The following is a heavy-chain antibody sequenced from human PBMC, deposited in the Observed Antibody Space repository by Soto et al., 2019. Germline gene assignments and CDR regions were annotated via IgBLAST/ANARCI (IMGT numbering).Heavy chain of an antibody. Sequence: ASVKVSCKASGYTFTSYDINWVRQATGQGLEWMGWMNPNSGNTGYAQKFQGRVTMTRNTSISTAYMELSSLRSEDTAVYYCARSGLEEWLRGGKFSDYWGQGTLVTVSS. V-gene: IGHV1-8*01. D-gene: IGHD5-12*01. CDR1: GYTFTSYD. J-gene: IGHJ4*02. CDR2: MNPNSGNT. CDR3: ARSGLEEWLRGGKFSDY.